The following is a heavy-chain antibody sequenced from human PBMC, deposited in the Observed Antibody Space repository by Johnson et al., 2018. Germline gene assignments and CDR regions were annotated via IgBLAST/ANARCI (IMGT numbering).Heavy chain of an antibody. CDR1: GFTFSIYA. D-gene: IGHD4-17*01. CDR3: SKERPFTVTTPPSYYYYYYMDV. CDR2: ISSSGGST. J-gene: IGHJ6*03. Sequence: VQSGGSLRLSCAASGFTFSIYAMTWVRQVPGTGLEWVSVISSSGGSTYYADSVKGRFTISRDNSKKTRYLQMGSLRAEDPAVYYCSKERPFTVTTPPSYYYYYYMDVWGKGTTVTVSS. V-gene: IGHV3-23*01.